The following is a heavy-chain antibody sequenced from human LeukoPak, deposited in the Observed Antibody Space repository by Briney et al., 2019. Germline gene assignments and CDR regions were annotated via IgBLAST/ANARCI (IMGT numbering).Heavy chain of an antibody. J-gene: IGHJ4*02. V-gene: IGHV3-21*01. CDR2: ISSSSSSYI. CDR3: ARFYSSSSVDFDY. CDR1: GFTFSSYS. Sequence: PGGSLRLSCAASGFTFSSYSMNWVRQAPGKGLEWVSSISSSSSSYIYYADSVKGRFTISRDNAKNSLYLQMNSLRAEDTAVYYCARFYSSSSVDFDYWGQGTLVTVSS. D-gene: IGHD6-6*01.